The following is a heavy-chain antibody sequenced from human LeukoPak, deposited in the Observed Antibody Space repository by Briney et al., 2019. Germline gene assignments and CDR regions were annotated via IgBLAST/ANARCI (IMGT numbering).Heavy chain of an antibody. J-gene: IGHJ6*03. CDR1: GFTFSSYS. V-gene: IGHV3-21*01. CDR2: ISSGSTYI. D-gene: IGHD3-16*02. CDR3: AREDELSSKYYYMYV. Sequence: GGSLRLSCAASGFTFSSYSMNWVRQAPGKGLEWVSSISSGSTYIYYADSVKGRFTISRDDAKKSLYLQMNSLRAEDTAVYYCAREDELSSKYYYMYVWGKGTTVTVSS.